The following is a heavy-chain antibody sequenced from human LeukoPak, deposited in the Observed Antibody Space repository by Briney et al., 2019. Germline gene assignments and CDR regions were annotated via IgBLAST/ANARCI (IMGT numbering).Heavy chain of an antibody. CDR2: INPSGGST. V-gene: IGHV1-46*01. J-gene: IGHJ3*02. CDR1: GYTFTGYY. CDR3: ARALEVAGSGSYYTAFDI. Sequence: GASVKVSCKASGYTFTGYYMHWVRQAPGQGLEWMGIINPSGGSTSYAQKFQGRVTMARDMSTSTVYMELSSLRSEDTAVYYCARALEVAGSGSYYTAFDIWGQGTMVTVSS. D-gene: IGHD3-10*01.